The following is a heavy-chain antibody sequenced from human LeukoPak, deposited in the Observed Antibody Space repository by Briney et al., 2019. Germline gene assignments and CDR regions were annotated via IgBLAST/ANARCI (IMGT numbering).Heavy chain of an antibody. J-gene: IGHJ4*02. CDR3: ARKIRGYCGGDCYSV. V-gene: IGHV4-61*02. CDR2: IYTSGST. CDR1: SGSISSGSCY. D-gene: IGHD2-21*02. Sequence: SETLSLTCTVSSGSISSGSCYWSWIRQPAGKGLEWIGRIYTSGSTNYNPSLKSRVTISVDTSKNQFSLKLSSVTAADTAVYYCARKIRGYCGGDCYSVWGQGTLVTVSS.